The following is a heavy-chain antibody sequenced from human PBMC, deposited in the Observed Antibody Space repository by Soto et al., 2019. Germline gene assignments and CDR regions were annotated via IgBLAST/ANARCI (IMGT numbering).Heavy chain of an antibody. D-gene: IGHD1-26*01. J-gene: IGHJ6*03. CDR3: AKDSGSFSYYYYMDV. V-gene: IGHV3-23*01. Sequence: GGSLRLSCAASGFTFSSYAMSWVRQAPGKGLEWVSAISGSGGSTYYADSVKGRFTISRDNSKNPLYLQMNRLRAEDTAVYYCAKDSGSFSYYYYMDVWGKGTSVTVSS. CDR2: ISGSGGST. CDR1: GFTFSSYA.